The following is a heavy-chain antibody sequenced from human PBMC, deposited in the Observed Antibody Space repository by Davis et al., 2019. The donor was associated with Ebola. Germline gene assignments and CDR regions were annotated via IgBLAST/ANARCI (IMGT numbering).Heavy chain of an antibody. D-gene: IGHD2-21*02. Sequence: GESLKISCAASGFTFSSYSMNWVRQAPGKGLEWVSSISSSSSYIYYADSVKGRFTISRDNSKNTLYLQMNSLRAEDTAVYYCAKDDHRYGAVTEFDYWGQGTLVTVSS. J-gene: IGHJ4*02. CDR1: GFTFSSYS. CDR2: ISSSSSYI. CDR3: AKDDHRYGAVTEFDY. V-gene: IGHV3-21*04.